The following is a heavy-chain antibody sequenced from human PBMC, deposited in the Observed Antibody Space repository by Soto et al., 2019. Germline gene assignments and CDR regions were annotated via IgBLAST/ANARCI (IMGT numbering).Heavy chain of an antibody. CDR2: LNPDTGNT. Sequence: QVQLVQSGAELKKPGASANISCTASGFTFSDNRINWVRQAPGQGLEWMGWLNPDTGNTRYSETFQGRVTISRHSSASIAYFELSDLENEDTALCFCARDRHSVGPRAKEAFDVWCQGTMITGSS. D-gene: IGHD5-18*01. CDR1: GFTFSDNR. CDR3: ARDRHSVGPRAKEAFDV. J-gene: IGHJ3*01. V-gene: IGHV1-3*01.